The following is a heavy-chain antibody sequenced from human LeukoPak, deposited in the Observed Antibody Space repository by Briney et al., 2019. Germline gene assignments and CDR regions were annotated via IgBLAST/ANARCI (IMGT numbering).Heavy chain of an antibody. Sequence: GGSLRLSCAASGVSFSSYAMSWVRQAPGKGLEWVSDISGSGGSTYYADSVKGRFTISRDNSKNTRYLQRISVTAEDTAVYCCAKCPQMFMVRGVIIPYYFDYWGQGTLVTVSS. D-gene: IGHD3-10*01. CDR1: GVSFSSYA. V-gene: IGHV3-23*01. J-gene: IGHJ4*02. CDR2: ISGSGGST. CDR3: AKCPQMFMVRGVIIPYYFDY.